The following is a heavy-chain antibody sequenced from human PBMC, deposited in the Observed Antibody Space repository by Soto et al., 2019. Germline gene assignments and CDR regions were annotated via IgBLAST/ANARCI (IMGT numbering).Heavy chain of an antibody. V-gene: IGHV4-34*01. J-gene: IGHJ6*03. CDR1: GGSLSDCF. Sequence: PSETLSLTCVVSGGSLSDCFWSWIRQPPGMALEWIGEINHLGSINYNPSLKSRVTMSVDTSKNQFSLTLNSVTAADTATYYCARGGISHWAYFYYMDVWDRGPTVTVSS. CDR2: INHLGSI. D-gene: IGHD2-21*01. CDR3: ARGGISHWAYFYYMDV.